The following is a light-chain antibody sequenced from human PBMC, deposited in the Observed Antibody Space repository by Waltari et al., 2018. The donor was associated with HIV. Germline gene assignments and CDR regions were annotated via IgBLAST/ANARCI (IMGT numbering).Light chain of an antibody. CDR1: DSIGNN. CDR2: VSS. Sequence: VMTQSPATLSVSPGGSATISCRTSDSIGNNLIWYQQRPGQAPRVLIYVSSTRAPGIPGSITGSGSGTEFTLTINNLQPEDTAVYYCHQHNYSPRSFGQGTRVDLK. V-gene: IGKV3-15*01. CDR3: HQHNYSPRS. J-gene: IGKJ1*01.